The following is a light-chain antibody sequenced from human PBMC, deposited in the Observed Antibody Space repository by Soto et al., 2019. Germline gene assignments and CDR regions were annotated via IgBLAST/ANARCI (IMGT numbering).Light chain of an antibody. CDR3: CSYAGSYTVYV. Sequence: QSALTQPRSVSGSPGQSVTISCTGTSSDVGGYNYVSWYQHHPGKAPKLMIYDVSERPSGVPDRFSGSKSGNTASLTISGLQAEDEADYYCCSYAGSYTVYVFGIGTKLTVL. CDR2: DVS. CDR1: SSDVGGYNY. V-gene: IGLV2-11*01. J-gene: IGLJ1*01.